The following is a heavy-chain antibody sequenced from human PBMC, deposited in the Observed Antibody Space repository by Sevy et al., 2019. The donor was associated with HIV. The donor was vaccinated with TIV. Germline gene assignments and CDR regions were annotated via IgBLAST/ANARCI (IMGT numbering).Heavy chain of an antibody. CDR3: ARGLIETRRGGGYYFDY. D-gene: IGHD3-10*01. V-gene: IGHV1-69*13. CDR2: IIPIFGTA. J-gene: IGHJ4*02. Sequence: ASVKVSCKASGGTFSSYAISWVRQAPGQGLEWMGGIIPIFGTANYAQKFQGRVTVTADESTSTAYMELSSLRSEDTAVYYCARGLIETRRGGGYYFDYWGQGTLVTVSS. CDR1: GGTFSSYA.